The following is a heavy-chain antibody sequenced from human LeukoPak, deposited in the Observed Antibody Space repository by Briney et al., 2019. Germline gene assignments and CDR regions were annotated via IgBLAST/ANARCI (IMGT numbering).Heavy chain of an antibody. V-gene: IGHV3-23*01. CDR3: AKDPDSSWYYYNIDHWFDP. D-gene: IGHD6-13*01. Sequence: PGGSLRLSCVASGFTFSTYDMQWVRQAPGKGLEWVSGINRSGRTYYTDSVKGRFTISRDNSKSTLYLEMNSLRAEDTAVYYCAKDPDSSWYYYNIDHWFDPWGQGTLVTVSS. CDR1: GFTFSTYD. CDR2: INRSGRT. J-gene: IGHJ5*02.